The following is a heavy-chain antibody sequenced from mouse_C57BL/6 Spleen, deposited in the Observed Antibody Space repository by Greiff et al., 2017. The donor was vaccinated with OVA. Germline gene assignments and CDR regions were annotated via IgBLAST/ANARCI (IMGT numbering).Heavy chain of an antibody. D-gene: IGHD2-4*01. J-gene: IGHJ2*01. CDR2: IHPNSGST. V-gene: IGHV1-64*01. CDR1: GYTFTSYW. Sequence: QVQLQQPGAELVKPGASVKLSCKASGYTFTSYWMHWVKQRPGQGLEWIGMIHPNSGSTNYNEKFKSKATLTVDKSSSTAYMQLSSLTSEDSAVYYCARSGYDYDVRDYWGQGTTLTVSS. CDR3: ARSGYDYDVRDY.